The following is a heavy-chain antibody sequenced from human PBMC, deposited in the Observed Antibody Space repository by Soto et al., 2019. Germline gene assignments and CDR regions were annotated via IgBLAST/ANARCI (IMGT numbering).Heavy chain of an antibody. D-gene: IGHD2-2*01. Sequence: QVPLQESGPGLVKPSETLSLTCTVSGASISSGSYYWSWIRQPPGKGLEGIGFFYYRGNTNYNPSLKSRVTISVDTSKNQVSLRLRSVTAADTAVYYCARERIQSPHCSGSGCYFSEGNWFDPWGQGTLVTVSS. V-gene: IGHV4-61*01. J-gene: IGHJ5*02. CDR3: ARERIQSPHCSGSGCYFSEGNWFDP. CDR1: GASISSGSYY. CDR2: FYYRGNT.